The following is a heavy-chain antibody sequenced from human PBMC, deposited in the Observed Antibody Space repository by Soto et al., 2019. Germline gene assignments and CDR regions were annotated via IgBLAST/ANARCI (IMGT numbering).Heavy chain of an antibody. CDR1: GYSFTSYW. CDR3: ARFSDQQLVPSGYYYYYGMDV. Sequence: PGESLKISCKGSGYSFTSYWISWVRQMPGKGLEWMGRIDPSDSYTNYSPSFQGHVTISADKSISTAYLQWSSLKASDTAMYYCARFSDQQLVPSGYYYYYGMDVWGQGTTVTVSS. J-gene: IGHJ6*02. CDR2: IDPSDSYT. V-gene: IGHV5-10-1*01. D-gene: IGHD6-13*01.